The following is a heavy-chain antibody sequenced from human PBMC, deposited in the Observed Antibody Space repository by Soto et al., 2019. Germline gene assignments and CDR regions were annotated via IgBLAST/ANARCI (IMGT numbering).Heavy chain of an antibody. D-gene: IGHD3-3*01. CDR2: ISGSGGST. J-gene: IGHJ4*02. CDR3: AKADSGNYDFWSGYYNTEYYFDY. V-gene: IGHV3-23*01. Sequence: GGSLGLSCAASGLSFSSYSMSWVRQAPGKGLEWVSAISGSGGSTYYADSVKGRFTISRDNSKNTLYLQMNSLRAEDTAVYYCAKADSGNYDFWSGYYNTEYYFDYWGQGTLVTVSS. CDR1: GLSFSSYS.